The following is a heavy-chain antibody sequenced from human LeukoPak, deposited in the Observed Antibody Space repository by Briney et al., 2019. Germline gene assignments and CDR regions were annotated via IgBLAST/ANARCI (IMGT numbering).Heavy chain of an antibody. CDR2: IYYSGST. V-gene: IGHV4-59*01. CDR3: ARDRWQQLGFVY. J-gene: IGHJ4*02. CDR1: GGSISSYY. Sequence: SETLSLTCTVSGGSISSYYWSWIRQPPGKGLEWIGYIYYSGSTNYNPSLKSRITISVDTSKNQFSLKLSSVTAADTAVYYCARDRWQQLGFVYWGQGTLVTVSS. D-gene: IGHD6-13*01.